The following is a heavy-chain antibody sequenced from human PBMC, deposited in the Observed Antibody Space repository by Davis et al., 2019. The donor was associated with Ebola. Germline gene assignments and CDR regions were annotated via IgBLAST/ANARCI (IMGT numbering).Heavy chain of an antibody. V-gene: IGHV4-39*07. J-gene: IGHJ4*02. D-gene: IGHD1-26*01. CDR3: ARNIVGATAVDY. CDR2: IYYSGST. CDR1: GGSISSSSYY. Sequence: PSETLSLTCTVSGGSISSSSYYWGWIRQPPGKGLEWIGSIYYSGSTYYNPSLKSRVTISVDTSKNQFSLKLSSVTAADTAVYYCARNIVGATAVDYWGQGTLVTASS.